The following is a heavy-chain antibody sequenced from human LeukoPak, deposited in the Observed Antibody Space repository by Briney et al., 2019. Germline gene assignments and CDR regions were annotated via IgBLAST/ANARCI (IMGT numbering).Heavy chain of an antibody. CDR3: ARDGMYYYDSSGYLGSLDY. CDR1: GGSFSGYY. Sequence: SETLSLTCAVYGGSFSGYYWSWIRQPPGKGLEWIGEINHSGSTNYNPSLKSRVTISVDTSKNQFSLKLSSVTAADTAVYYCARDGMYYYDSSGYLGSLDYWAREPWSPSPQ. V-gene: IGHV4-34*01. CDR2: INHSGST. J-gene: IGHJ4*02. D-gene: IGHD3-22*01.